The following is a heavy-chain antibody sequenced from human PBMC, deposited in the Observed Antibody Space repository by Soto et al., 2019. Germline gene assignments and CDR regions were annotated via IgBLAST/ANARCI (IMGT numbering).Heavy chain of an antibody. CDR2: ITPMFGTA. V-gene: IGHV1-69*13. CDR1: GGTFSRYT. J-gene: IGHJ4*02. CDR3: ARQFDYESSGYYYAY. D-gene: IGHD3-22*01. Sequence: ASVKVSCKASGGTFSRYTISWVRKAPGQGLEWMGGITPMFGTANYAQKFQGRVTIAADESTSTAYMELSSLRSEDTAVYYCARQFDYESSGYYYAYWGQGTVVTVSS.